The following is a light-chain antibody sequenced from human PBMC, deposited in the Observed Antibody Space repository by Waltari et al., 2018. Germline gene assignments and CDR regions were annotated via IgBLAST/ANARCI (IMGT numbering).Light chain of an antibody. CDR1: TSGVWTYNL. CDR3: CSYVANTYV. J-gene: IGLJ1*01. CDR2: ECT. Sequence: QSALTQPASVSGSPGQSITISCTGTTSGVWTYNLVSWYQQHPGKAPKLIIFECTKRPSGVSNRFFASTSGNTASLTISGLQADDEADYHCCSYVANTYVFGTGTKVTVL. V-gene: IGLV2-23*01.